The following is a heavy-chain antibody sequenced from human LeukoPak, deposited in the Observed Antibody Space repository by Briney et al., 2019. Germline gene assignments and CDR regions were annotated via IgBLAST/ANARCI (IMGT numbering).Heavy chain of an antibody. D-gene: IGHD4-17*01. V-gene: IGHV5-10-1*01. CDR2: IDPSDSYT. J-gene: IGHJ4*02. CDR3: AIKGDYGDYYFDY. CDR1: GYSFTSYW. Sequence: VESLRISCKGSGYSFTSYWISWVRQMPGKGLEWMGRIDPSDSYTNYSPSFQGHVTISADKSISTAYLQWSSLKASDTAMYYCAIKGDYGDYYFDYWGQGTLVTVSS.